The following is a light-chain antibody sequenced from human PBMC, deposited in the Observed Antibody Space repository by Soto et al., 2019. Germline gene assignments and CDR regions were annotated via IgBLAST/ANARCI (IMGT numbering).Light chain of an antibody. CDR1: SSNIGTNT. J-gene: IGLJ2*01. V-gene: IGLV1-44*01. CDR3: EAWDDSRYGAV. Sequence: QSVLTQPPSASGTHGQGVTISCSGSSSNIGTNTVNWYKQLPGTAPKLLIYSNDLRPSGVPDRFSGSKSGTSASLAISGLQSEDEADYYCEAWDDSRYGAVFGGGTKLTVL. CDR2: SND.